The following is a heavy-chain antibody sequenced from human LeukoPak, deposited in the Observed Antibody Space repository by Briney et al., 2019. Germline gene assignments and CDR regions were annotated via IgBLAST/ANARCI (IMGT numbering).Heavy chain of an antibody. V-gene: IGHV1-18*01. D-gene: IGHD1-26*01. Sequence: ASVKVSCKASGYSFTSYGISWVRQAPGQGLEWMGWISAYNGNTNYAQRFQGRVTMTTDTSTSTAYMELRSLRSDDTAVYYCAREAVGATDHIGMDVWGQGTTVTVSS. CDR3: AREAVGATDHIGMDV. J-gene: IGHJ6*02. CDR2: ISAYNGNT. CDR1: GYSFTSYG.